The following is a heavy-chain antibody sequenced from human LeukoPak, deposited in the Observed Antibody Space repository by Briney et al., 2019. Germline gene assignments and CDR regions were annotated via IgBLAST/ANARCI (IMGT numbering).Heavy chain of an antibody. V-gene: IGHV3-30*02. Sequence: PGRSLRLSCAASGFTFSSYGMHWVRQAPGKGLEWVAFIRYDGNDKYNADSVKGRFTISRDNSRNTLYLQMNSLRAEDTAVYYCAKGTDGSGTPYYYYYYYMDVWGKGTTVTISS. CDR1: GFTFSSYG. D-gene: IGHD3-10*01. CDR3: AKGTDGSGTPYYYYYYYMDV. J-gene: IGHJ6*03. CDR2: IRYDGNDK.